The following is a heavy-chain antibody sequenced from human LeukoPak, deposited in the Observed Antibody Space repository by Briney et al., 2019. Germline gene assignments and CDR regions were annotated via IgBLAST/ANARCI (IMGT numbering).Heavy chain of an antibody. CDR2: TSGGSTI. V-gene: IGHV3-11*01. Sequence: PGGSLRLSCAASGFILTDYYMTWIRQAPGKGLEWLSTSGGSTIYYADSVKGRFTVSRDSAKNSVFLQMNSLRAEDTAVYYCARDERLYGSKGQLVDYWGQGTLVTVSS. CDR3: ARDERLYGSKGQLVDY. CDR1: GFILTDYY. J-gene: IGHJ4*02. D-gene: IGHD2-2*01.